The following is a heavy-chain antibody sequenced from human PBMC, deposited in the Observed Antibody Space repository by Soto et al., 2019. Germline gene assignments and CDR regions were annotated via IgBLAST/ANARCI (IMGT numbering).Heavy chain of an antibody. V-gene: IGHV3-21*01. CDR2: ISSSSSYI. CDR3: ARDGHDFWSGRFSDY. Sequence: EVQLVESGGGLVKPGGSLRLSCAASGFTFSSYSMNWVRQAPGKGLEWVSSISSSSSYIYYADSVKGRFTISRDNAKNSLYLQMNSLRAEDTAVYYCARDGHDFWSGRFSDYWGQGTLVTVSS. J-gene: IGHJ4*02. CDR1: GFTFSSYS. D-gene: IGHD3-3*01.